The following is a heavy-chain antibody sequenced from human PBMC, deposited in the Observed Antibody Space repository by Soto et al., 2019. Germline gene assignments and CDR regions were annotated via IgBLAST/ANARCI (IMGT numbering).Heavy chain of an antibody. V-gene: IGHV2-26*01. J-gene: IGHJ4*02. D-gene: IGHD7-27*01. CDR2: IFANDEK. Sequence: QVTLKESGPVLVKPTETLTLTCTVSGFSLSNARMVVSWIRQPPGKALEWLAHIFANDEKSYSTSLKSRLTISKDTSKSQVVFTMTNMDPLDTATYYCARTLNWGAFDYWGKGTLVTVSS. CDR3: ARTLNWGAFDY. CDR1: GFSLSNARMV.